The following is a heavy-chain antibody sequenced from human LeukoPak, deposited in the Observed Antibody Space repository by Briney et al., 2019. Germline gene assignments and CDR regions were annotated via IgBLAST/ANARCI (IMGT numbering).Heavy chain of an antibody. D-gene: IGHD3-10*01. CDR2: IYYSGST. CDR1: GGSISSGDYY. Sequence: PSQTLSLTCTVSGGSISSGDYYWSWIRQPPGKGLEWVGYIYYSGSTYYNPSLKSRVTISVDTSKNQFSLKLSSVTAADTAVYYCARLWFGELSPLFDYWGQGTLVTVSS. CDR3: ARLWFGELSPLFDY. J-gene: IGHJ4*02. V-gene: IGHV4-30-4*01.